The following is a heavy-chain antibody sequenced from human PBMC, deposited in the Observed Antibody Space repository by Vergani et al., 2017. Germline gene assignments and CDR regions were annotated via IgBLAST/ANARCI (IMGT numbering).Heavy chain of an antibody. J-gene: IGHJ4*02. CDR2: IYPADSDT. D-gene: IGHD1-1*01. CDR1: EYSFGNYW. Sequence: EVELVQSGPEMRKPGESLKISCKGSEYSFGNYWIGWVRQMPGEGLEWMGIIYPADSDTRYSPSFQGQVTISADKSISTAFLQWDSLKASDTALYYCARHTTYTDSGGQGTLVTVSS. V-gene: IGHV5-51*01. CDR3: ARHTTYTDS.